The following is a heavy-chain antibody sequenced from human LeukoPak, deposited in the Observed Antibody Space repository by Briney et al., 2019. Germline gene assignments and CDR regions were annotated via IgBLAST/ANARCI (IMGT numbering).Heavy chain of an antibody. V-gene: IGHV3-30-3*01. D-gene: IGHD6-19*01. CDR2: ISYDGSNK. Sequence: GGSLRLSCAAFGFTFSSYAMHWVRQAPGKGLEWVAVISYDGSNKYYADSVKGRFTISRDNSKNTLYLQMNSLRAEDTAVYYCARDRQWLVPVQYFDYWGQGTLVTVSS. CDR1: GFTFSSYA. CDR3: ARDRQWLVPVQYFDY. J-gene: IGHJ4*02.